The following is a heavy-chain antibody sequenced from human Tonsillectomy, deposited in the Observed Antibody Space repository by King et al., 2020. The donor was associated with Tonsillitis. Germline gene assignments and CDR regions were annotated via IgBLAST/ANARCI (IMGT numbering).Heavy chain of an antibody. Sequence: VQLVESGGGVVQPGGSRKLSCAASGFTFSNYAMSWVRQAPGKGLEWVSAIGGSGGSTYYADSVKGRFTISRDNSKTTLYLQMNSLRAEDTAVYYCAKSLKGSITMIVVVIPDAFDIWGQGTMVTVSS. CDR3: AKSLKGSITMIVVVIPDAFDI. V-gene: IGHV3-23*04. D-gene: IGHD3-22*01. CDR2: IGGSGGST. CDR1: GFTFSNYA. J-gene: IGHJ3*02.